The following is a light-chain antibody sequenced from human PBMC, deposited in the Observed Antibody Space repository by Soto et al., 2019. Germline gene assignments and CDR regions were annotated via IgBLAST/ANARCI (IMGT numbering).Light chain of an antibody. Sequence: QSALTQPPSASGSPGQSVTISCTGTSSDVGGYNYVSWYQQHPGKAPKLMIYEVTKRPSGVPDRFSGSKSGNTASLTVSGLQAEDEAEYYCNSYAGSNNVLFGGGTKLTVL. V-gene: IGLV2-8*01. J-gene: IGLJ2*01. CDR2: EVT. CDR3: NSYAGSNNVL. CDR1: SSDVGGYNY.